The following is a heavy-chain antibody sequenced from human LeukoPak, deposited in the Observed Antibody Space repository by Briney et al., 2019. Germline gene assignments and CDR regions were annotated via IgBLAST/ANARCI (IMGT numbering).Heavy chain of an antibody. Sequence: SSETLSLTCTVSGGSISSSRYYWGWIRQPPGKGLEWIGSMYYSGSSYYNPSLKSRVTMSVDTSKNQFSLRLSSVTAADTAVYYCARDRQQSVYGMDVWGQGTTVTVSS. J-gene: IGHJ6*02. CDR3: ARDRQQSVYGMDV. D-gene: IGHD2-2*01. CDR1: GGSISSSRYY. V-gene: IGHV4-39*02. CDR2: MYYSGSS.